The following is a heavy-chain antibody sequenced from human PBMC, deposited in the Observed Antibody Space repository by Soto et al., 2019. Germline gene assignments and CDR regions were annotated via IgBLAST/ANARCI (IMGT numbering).Heavy chain of an antibody. CDR3: AISHLKFFLFAS. D-gene: IGHD3-3*01. Sequence: QIQLVQSGPEVKKPGASMKVSCKAYDFSFTSHGISWVRQAPGQGLEWMGWISLYNGNTNYAQQFQGRVTMTTDTPTSTAYMELRGLSSDDPAMFFCAISHLKFFLFASWGQGTRVPFSS. J-gene: IGHJ4*02. V-gene: IGHV1-18*04. CDR1: DFSFTSHG. CDR2: ISLYNGNT.